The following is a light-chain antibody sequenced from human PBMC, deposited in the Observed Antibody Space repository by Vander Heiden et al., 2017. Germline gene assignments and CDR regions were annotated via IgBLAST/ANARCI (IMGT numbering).Light chain of an antibody. CDR2: DVT. V-gene: IGLV2-14*03. Sequence: QSALTQPASVSGSPGQSLTISCTGTSSDVGGYNYVSWYQQHPGKVPKLMIYDVTKRPSGVSNRFSGSKSGNTASLTISGLQPEDEADYFCCSYTSSSTWVFGGGTKVTVL. CDR1: SSDVGGYNY. J-gene: IGLJ3*02. CDR3: CSYTSSSTWV.